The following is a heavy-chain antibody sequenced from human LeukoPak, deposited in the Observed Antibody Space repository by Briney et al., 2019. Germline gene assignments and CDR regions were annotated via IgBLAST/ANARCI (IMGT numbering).Heavy chain of an antibody. D-gene: IGHD4-23*01. CDR1: GGSISSYY. CDR3: ARGSLLYYFDY. V-gene: IGHV4-59*08. CDR2: IYYSGNT. Sequence: SETLSLTCTVSGGSISSYYWSWIRQPPGKGLEWIGYIYYSGNTNYNPSLKSRVTISVDTSKNQFSLKLNSVTAADTAVYYCARGSLLYYFDYWGQGALVTVSS. J-gene: IGHJ4*02.